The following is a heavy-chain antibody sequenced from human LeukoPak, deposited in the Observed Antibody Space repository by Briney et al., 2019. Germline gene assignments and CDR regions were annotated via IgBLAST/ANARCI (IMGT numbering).Heavy chain of an antibody. CDR1: GGSISSSSYY. Sequence: PSETLSLTCTVSGGSISSSSYYWGWIRQPPGKGLEWIGNIYYSGSTYYNPSLKSRVTISVDTSKNQFSLKLSSVTAADTAVYYCARHARYSSIWSYNWFDPWGQGTLVTVSS. D-gene: IGHD6-13*01. V-gene: IGHV4-39*01. CDR2: IYYSGST. CDR3: ARHARYSSIWSYNWFDP. J-gene: IGHJ5*02.